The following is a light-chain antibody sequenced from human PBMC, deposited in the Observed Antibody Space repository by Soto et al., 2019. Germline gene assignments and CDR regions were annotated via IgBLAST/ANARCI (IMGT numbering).Light chain of an antibody. V-gene: IGKV3-15*01. Sequence: EIVVTQSPATLSVSPGERATLSCRASQSVSSNLAWYQQKRGQAPRLLIYGASTRATGIPARFSGSGSGTEFTLTISSLQSEDFAVYYCQQYNNWPRTFGQGTKVEIK. CDR2: GAS. CDR1: QSVSSN. CDR3: QQYNNWPRT. J-gene: IGKJ1*01.